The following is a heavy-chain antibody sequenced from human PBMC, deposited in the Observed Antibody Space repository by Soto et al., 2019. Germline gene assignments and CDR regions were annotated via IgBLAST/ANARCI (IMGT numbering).Heavy chain of an antibody. D-gene: IGHD2-21*02. CDR2: IPQDGVDG. CDR1: GFTFSMYS. V-gene: IGHV3-7*03. Sequence: DVKLVESGGGLVQPGDSLRLSCEVSGFTFSMYSMSWVRQSPGKGLEWVAKIPQDGVDGHYVDSVKGRFIISRDNGKNSLHLQLNNLRAEDTAVYYCARDHLILPAHDFFYGSDVWGRGATVTVSS. CDR3: ARDHLILPAHDFFYGSDV. J-gene: IGHJ6*02.